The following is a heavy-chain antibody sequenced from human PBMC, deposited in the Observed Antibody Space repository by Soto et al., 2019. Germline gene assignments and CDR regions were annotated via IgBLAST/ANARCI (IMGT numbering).Heavy chain of an antibody. D-gene: IGHD2-2*01. V-gene: IGHV1-2*04. CDR2: INPNSGGT. J-gene: IGHJ4*02. CDR3: ARESYCSSTSCPAQAFDY. Sequence: ASVKVSCKASGYSFTRYYMHWVRQAPGQGLEWMGWINPNSGGTNYAQKFQGWVTMTRDTSISTAYMELSRLRSDDTAVYYCARESYCSSTSCPAQAFDYWGQGTLVTVSS. CDR1: GYSFTRYY.